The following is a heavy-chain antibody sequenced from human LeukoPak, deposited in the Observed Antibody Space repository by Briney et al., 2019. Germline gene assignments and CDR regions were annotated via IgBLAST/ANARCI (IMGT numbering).Heavy chain of an antibody. J-gene: IGHJ3*02. D-gene: IGHD3-10*01. Sequence: SETLSLTCTVSGGSISSYYWSWLRQPPGKGLEWIGYIYYSGSTNYNPSLKSRVTISVDTSKNRFSLKLSSVTAAHTAVYYGARDMFAIWGVIGPYDAFDIWGEGTMVTVSS. V-gene: IGHV4-59*12. CDR2: IYYSGST. CDR3: ARDMFAIWGVIGPYDAFDI. CDR1: GGSISSYY.